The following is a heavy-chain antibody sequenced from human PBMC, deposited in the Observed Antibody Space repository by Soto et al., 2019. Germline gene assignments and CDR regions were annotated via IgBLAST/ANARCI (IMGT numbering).Heavy chain of an antibody. V-gene: IGHV4-39*01. CDR2: IYYSGST. D-gene: IGHD3-10*01. J-gene: IGHJ4*02. CDR3: HIEIRGLSVVAIDS. Sequence: PEETLSLTCTVSGDTSTTSYWGWIRQPPGKGLEWIGSIYYSGSTYYNPALSSRVTLSVDTSKNQFSLKLRSVTAADTAVYYCHIEIRGLSVVAIDSWGRGSLVTVSS. CDR1: GDTSTTSY.